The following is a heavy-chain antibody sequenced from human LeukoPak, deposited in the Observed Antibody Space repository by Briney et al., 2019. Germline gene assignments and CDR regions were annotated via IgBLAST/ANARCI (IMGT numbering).Heavy chain of an antibody. J-gene: IGHJ4*02. CDR2: ISSTGTTM. CDR1: GFTFSNYE. V-gene: IGHV3-48*03. CDR3: AREGGSGSYSDY. Sequence: GGFLRLSCAASGFTFSNYEMNWVRQAPGKGLEWVSYISSTGTTMYYADSVKGRFTISRDNAKNSLYLLMDSLRADDTAVYYCAREGGSGSYSDYWGQGTLVTVSS. D-gene: IGHD3-10*01.